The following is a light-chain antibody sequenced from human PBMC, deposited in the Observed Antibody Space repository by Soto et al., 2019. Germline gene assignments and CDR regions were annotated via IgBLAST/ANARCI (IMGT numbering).Light chain of an antibody. J-gene: IGKJ5*01. CDR3: QHYEMVPST. V-gene: IGKV3-11*01. CDR2: GAS. CDR1: QGIXSH. Sequence: EIGLTQSASALSLSQGERATLSCRASQGIXSHLAWYQQKPGQAPRFLXDGASNSANGSPDSFSGSGSGTDFTLTISRREPADCARFYWQHYEMVPSTFGQGTRLEIK.